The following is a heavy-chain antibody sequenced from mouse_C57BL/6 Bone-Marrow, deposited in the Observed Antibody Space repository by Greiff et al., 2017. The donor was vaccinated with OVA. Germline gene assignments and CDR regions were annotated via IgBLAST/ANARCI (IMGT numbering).Heavy chain of an antibody. J-gene: IGHJ3*01. CDR2: IRSKSNNYAT. CDR3: VRPNYDYDAEAWFAY. V-gene: IGHV10-1*01. CDR1: GFSFNTYA. Sequence: EVQLVESGGGLVQPKGSLKLSCAASGFSFNTYAMNWVRQAPGKGLEWVARIRSKSNNYATYYADSVKDRFTISRDDSESMLYLQMNNLKTEDTAMYYCVRPNYDYDAEAWFAYWGQGTLVTVSA. D-gene: IGHD2-4*01.